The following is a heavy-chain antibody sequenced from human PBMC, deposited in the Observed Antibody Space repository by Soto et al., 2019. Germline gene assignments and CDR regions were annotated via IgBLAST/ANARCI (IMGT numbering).Heavy chain of an antibody. CDR1: GGSISSYY. D-gene: IGHD4-17*01. CDR2: IYYSGST. Sequence: SETLSVTCTVSGGSISSYYWSWIRQPPGKGLEWIGYIYYSGSTNYNPSLKSRVTISVDTSKNQFSLKLSSVTAADTAVYYCAGPRGDGLLDAFVIWGQETMVTV. CDR3: AGPRGDGLLDAFVI. V-gene: IGHV4-59*01. J-gene: IGHJ3*02.